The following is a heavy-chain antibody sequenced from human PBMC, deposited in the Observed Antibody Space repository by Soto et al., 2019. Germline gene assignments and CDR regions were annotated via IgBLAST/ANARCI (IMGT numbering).Heavy chain of an antibody. Sequence: GGSLRLSCAVSGFIFSRYSMNWVRQAPGKGLEWVSYISSSSSTIYYADSVKGRFTISRDNAKNSLYLQMNSLRDEDTAVYYCARDPGYSYGPPDYWGQGTLVTVSS. CDR3: ARDPGYSYGPPDY. CDR2: ISSSSSTI. J-gene: IGHJ4*02. V-gene: IGHV3-48*02. CDR1: GFIFSRYS. D-gene: IGHD5-18*01.